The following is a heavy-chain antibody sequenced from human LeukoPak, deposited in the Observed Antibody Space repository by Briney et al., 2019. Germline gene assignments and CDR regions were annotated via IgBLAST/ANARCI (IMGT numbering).Heavy chain of an antibody. V-gene: IGHV4-39*01. D-gene: IGHD3-9*01. CDR2: IYYSGRT. CDR3: ATASPYYDLLTGYSNYFDY. J-gene: IGHJ4*02. CDR1: GGSISSSSYY. Sequence: SETLSLTCTVSGGSISSSSYYWGWIRQPPGKGLEWVGSIYYSGRTYYNPSLKSRVTISVDTSKNQYSLKLSSVTAADTAVYYCATASPYYDLLTGYSNYFDYWGQGTLVTVSS.